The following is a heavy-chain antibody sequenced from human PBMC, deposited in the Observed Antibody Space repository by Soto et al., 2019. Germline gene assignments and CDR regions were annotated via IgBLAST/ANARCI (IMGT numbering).Heavy chain of an antibody. CDR1: GYTFTSYD. D-gene: IGHD2-15*01. CDR2: MNPNSGNT. J-gene: IGHJ5*02. CDR3: ARGSCSGGSCYSVWFDP. V-gene: IGHV1-8*01. Sequence: ASVKVSCKASGYTFTSYDINWVRQATGQGLEWMGWMNPNSGNTGYAQKFQGRVTMTRNTSISTAYMELSSLRSEDTAVYYCARGSCSGGSCYSVWFDPWGQGNLVTVSS.